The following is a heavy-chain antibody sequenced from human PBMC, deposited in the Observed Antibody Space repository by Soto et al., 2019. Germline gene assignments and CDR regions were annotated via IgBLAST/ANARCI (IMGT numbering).Heavy chain of an antibody. CDR2: INHVGIT. CDR3: ARAHDFWGGRQQPIDS. CDR1: GGSFRGFY. D-gene: IGHD3-3*01. J-gene: IGHJ4*02. V-gene: IGHV4-34*01. Sequence: PSETLSLTXXVXGGSFRGFYWTCTRHSPGKGLEWLGDINHVGITNYNPSLKSRVSIPVDTSKSQFSLKLSSVTAADTAVYYCARAHDFWGGRQQPIDSWGQGTLVTVSS.